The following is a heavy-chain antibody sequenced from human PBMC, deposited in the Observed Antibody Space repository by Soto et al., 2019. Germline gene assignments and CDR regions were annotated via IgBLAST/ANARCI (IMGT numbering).Heavy chain of an antibody. J-gene: IGHJ6*03. D-gene: IGHD2-2*01. CDR2: INHSGST. CDR3: ARGTPRLPLYCSSTSCYPFYYYMDV. Sequence: SETLSLTCAVYGGSFSGYYWSWIRQPPGKGLEWIGEINHSGSTNYNPSLKSRVTISVDTSKNQFSLKLSSVTAADTAVYYCARGTPRLPLYCSSTSCYPFYYYMDVWGKRTTDTVSS. V-gene: IGHV4-34*01. CDR1: GGSFSGYY.